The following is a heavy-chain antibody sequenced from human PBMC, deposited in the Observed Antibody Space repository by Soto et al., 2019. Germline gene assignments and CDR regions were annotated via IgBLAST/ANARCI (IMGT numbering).Heavy chain of an antibody. J-gene: IGHJ6*02. CDR2: IYYSGST. D-gene: IGHD2-15*01. CDR3: ARDQRGYCSGGSCYPNYYGMDV. V-gene: IGHV4-31*03. CDR1: GGSISSGGYY. Sequence: SETLSLTCTVSGGSISSGGYYWSWIRQHPGKGLEWIGYIYYSGSTYYNPSLKSRVTISVDTSKNQFSLKLSSVTAADTAVYYCARDQRGYCSGGSCYPNYYGMDVWAQGTTLTVSS.